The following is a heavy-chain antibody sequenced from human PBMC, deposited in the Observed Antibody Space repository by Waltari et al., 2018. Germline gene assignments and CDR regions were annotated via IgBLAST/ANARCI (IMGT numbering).Heavy chain of an antibody. J-gene: IGHJ3*02. CDR2: INPVGGST. D-gene: IGHD6-6*01. CDR1: GGTFSSYA. CDR3: ARDKVVAARDAFDI. Sequence: QVQLVQSGAEVKKPGSSVKVSCKASGGTFSSYAISWVRQAPGQGLEWMGIINPVGGSTSYARKFQVGVTLTRDTSTGTVYMELGSLRSADTAVYYCARDKVVAARDAFDIWGQGTMVTVSS. V-gene: IGHV1-46*01.